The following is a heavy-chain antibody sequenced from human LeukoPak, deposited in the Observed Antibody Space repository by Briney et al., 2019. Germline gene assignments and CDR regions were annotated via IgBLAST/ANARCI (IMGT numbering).Heavy chain of an antibody. D-gene: IGHD1-26*01. CDR2: INPDGGST. Sequence: ASVKVSCKASGYTXTNYYMHGVRQAPGQGLEWVGVINPDGGSTTYAQKFQGRVTMTWDTSTSTVYIDLSSLRSEDTAVYFCARDRSIVGATPYFDYWGQGTLVTVSS. CDR1: GYTXTNYY. CDR3: ARDRSIVGATPYFDY. J-gene: IGHJ4*02. V-gene: IGHV1-46*01.